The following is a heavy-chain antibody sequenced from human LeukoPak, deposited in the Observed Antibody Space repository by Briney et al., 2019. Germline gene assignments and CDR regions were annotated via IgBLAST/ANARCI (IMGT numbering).Heavy chain of an antibody. CDR1: GYTFTFYY. V-gene: IGHV1-2*02. Sequence: ASVKVSCKASGYTFTFYYIHWVRQAPGQGLEWMGWIFPNNGNTKYAQKFQGRFTMTRDTSISTAYMELSRLRSDDTAVYYCARGGYEQQLVSGWGQGTLVTVSS. CDR3: ARGGYEQQLVSG. J-gene: IGHJ4*02. D-gene: IGHD6-13*01. CDR2: IFPNNGNT.